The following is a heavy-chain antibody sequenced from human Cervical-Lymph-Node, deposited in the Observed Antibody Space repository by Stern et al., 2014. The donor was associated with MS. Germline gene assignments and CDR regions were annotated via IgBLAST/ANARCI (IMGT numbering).Heavy chain of an antibody. CDR3: ARWEGFTSNYFDY. CDR2: ISRYGDM. Sequence: VQLVESGGEVREPGASVKVSCRASGYSFSTYGIAWIRQSPGQGFARSGWISRYGDMRYAQEFQGRATMTTDSSTSTAYMELRSLRLDDSAVYYCARWEGFTSNYFDYWGQGTLVAVSS. D-gene: IGHD1-26*01. V-gene: IGHV1-18*01. J-gene: IGHJ4*02. CDR1: GYSFSTYG.